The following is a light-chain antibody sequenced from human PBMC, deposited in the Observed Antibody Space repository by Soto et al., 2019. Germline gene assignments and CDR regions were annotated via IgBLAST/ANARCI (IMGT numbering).Light chain of an antibody. CDR1: SGDIGGYNY. CDR3: CSYAGSFVV. V-gene: IGLV2-11*01. CDR2: GVS. J-gene: IGLJ3*02. Sequence: QSALTQPRSVSGSPGQSVTISCTGTSGDIGGYNYVSWYQQHPGKAPKLMIYGVSKRPSGVPDRFSGSKSGNTASLTISGLQAEDEADYYCCSYAGSFVVFGGGTKLTVL.